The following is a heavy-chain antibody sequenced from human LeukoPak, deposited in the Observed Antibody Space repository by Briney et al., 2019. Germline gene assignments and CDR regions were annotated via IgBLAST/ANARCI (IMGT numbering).Heavy chain of an antibody. CDR2: ISSSSSYT. Sequence: GGSLRLSCAVSGFTFSSYAMSWVRQAPGKGLEWISYISSSSSYTDYADSVKGRFTISRDNAKSALYLQLNSLRLEDTAVYYCAAGTAADFWGQGTLVTVSS. CDR3: AAGTAADF. D-gene: IGHD6-13*01. J-gene: IGHJ4*02. V-gene: IGHV3-21*05. CDR1: GFTFSSYA.